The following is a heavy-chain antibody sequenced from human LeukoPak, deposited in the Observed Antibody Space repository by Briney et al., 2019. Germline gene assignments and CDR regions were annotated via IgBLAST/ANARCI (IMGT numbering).Heavy chain of an antibody. V-gene: IGHV4-39*01. J-gene: IGHJ4*02. CDR3: ARLSDY. CDR1: GGALSSDNYY. Sequence: SETLSLTCTVSGGALSSDNYYWGWIRQPPGKGLEWIGSINYSGTNYYNPSLKSRVSIPVDPSRTQFSLGVSSVTAADTAVYYCARLSDYWGQGTLVTVSS. CDR2: INYSGTN.